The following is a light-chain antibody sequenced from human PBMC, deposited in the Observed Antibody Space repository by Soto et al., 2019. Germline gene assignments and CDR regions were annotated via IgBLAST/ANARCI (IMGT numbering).Light chain of an antibody. CDR3: QAWDSSTSVV. Sequence: SYELTHPPSVSVSPGQTASITCSGDKLGDKYACWYQQKPGQSPVLVIYQDSKRPSGIPERFSGSNSGNTATLTISGTQAMDESDYYCQAWDSSTSVVFVGGTKVTVL. V-gene: IGLV3-1*01. CDR1: KLGDKY. CDR2: QDS. J-gene: IGLJ2*01.